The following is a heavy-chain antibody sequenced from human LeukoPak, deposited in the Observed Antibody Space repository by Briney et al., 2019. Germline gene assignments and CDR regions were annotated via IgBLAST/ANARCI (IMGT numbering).Heavy chain of an antibody. V-gene: IGHV4-34*01. CDR2: INHSGST. Sequence: RPSETLSLTCAVYGGSFSGYCWSWIRQPPGKGLEWIGEINHSGSTNYNPSLKSRVTISVDTSKNQFSLKLSSVTAADTAVYYCARGEYSSSSWFDPWGQGTLVTVSS. D-gene: IGHD6-6*01. J-gene: IGHJ5*02. CDR1: GGSFSGYC. CDR3: ARGEYSSSSWFDP.